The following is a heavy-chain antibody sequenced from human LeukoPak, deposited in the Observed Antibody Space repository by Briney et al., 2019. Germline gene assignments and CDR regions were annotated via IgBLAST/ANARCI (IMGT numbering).Heavy chain of an antibody. CDR1: GYTFTGYY. CDR2: NNPNSGGT. V-gene: IGHV1-2*06. Sequence: ASVKVSCKASGYTFTGYYMHWVRQAPGQGLEWMGRNNPNSGGTNYAQKFQGRVTMTRDTSISTAYMELSRLRSDDTAVYYCARERYYDSSGYYLFDAFDIWGQGTMVTVSS. CDR3: ARERYYDSSGYYLFDAFDI. D-gene: IGHD3-22*01. J-gene: IGHJ3*02.